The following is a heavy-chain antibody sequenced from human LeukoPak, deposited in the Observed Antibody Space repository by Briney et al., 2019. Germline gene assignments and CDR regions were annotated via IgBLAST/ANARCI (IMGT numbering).Heavy chain of an antibody. D-gene: IGHD1-26*01. CDR3: ARDRPSIVGATRGGFFDY. J-gene: IGHJ4*02. CDR1: GYTFTSYG. CDR2: ISAYNGNT. V-gene: IGHV1-18*01. Sequence: ASVKVSCKASGYTFTSYGISWVRQAPGQGLEWMGWISAYNGNTNYAQKLQGRVTMTTDTSTSTAYMELRSLRSDDTAVYYCARDRPSIVGATRGGFFDYWGQGTLVTVSS.